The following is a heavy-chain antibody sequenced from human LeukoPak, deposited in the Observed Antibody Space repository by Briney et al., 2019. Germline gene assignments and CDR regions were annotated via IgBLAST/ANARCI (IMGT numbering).Heavy chain of an antibody. D-gene: IGHD2-21*02. V-gene: IGHV3-7*05. CDR3: ASRDDYYKSFDY. Sequence: PGGSLRLSCAASGFSFSNYWMSWVRQAPGKGLEWVANMNGDGSEKYYVGSVKGRFTISRDNAKNSLYLQMNSLRAEDTAVYYCASRDDYYKSFDYWGQGTLVTVSS. J-gene: IGHJ4*02. CDR1: GFSFSNYW. CDR2: MNGDGSEK.